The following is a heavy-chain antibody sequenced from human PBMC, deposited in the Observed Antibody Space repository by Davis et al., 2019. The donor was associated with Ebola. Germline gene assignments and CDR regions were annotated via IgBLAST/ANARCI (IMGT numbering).Heavy chain of an antibody. CDR1: GLPFSYYS. CDR3: ARDKCGGGSCYDHYYYGMDV. CDR2: ISFSGSTI. J-gene: IGHJ6*04. V-gene: IGHV3-11*01. D-gene: IGHD2-15*01. Sequence: GGSLRLSCSASGLPFSYYSIIWIRQAPGKGLEWLSYISFSGSTIYYADSVKGRFTVSRDNAKNSVYLQMNSLRVEDTAVYYCARDKCGGGSCYDHYYYGMDVWGKGTTVTVSS.